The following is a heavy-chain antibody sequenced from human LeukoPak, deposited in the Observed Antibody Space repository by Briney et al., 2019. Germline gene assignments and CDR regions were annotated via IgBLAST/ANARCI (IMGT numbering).Heavy chain of an antibody. CDR3: ARGLAVIAAAAYYFDY. D-gene: IGHD6-13*01. CDR2: ISSNGGST. V-gene: IGHV3-64*01. J-gene: IGHJ4*02. CDR1: GFTFSNAW. Sequence: GGSLRLSCAASGFTFSNAWMSWARQAPGKGLEYVSAISSNGGSTYYANSVKGRFIISRDNSKNTLYLQMGSLRAEDMAVYYCARGLAVIAAAAYYFDYWGQGTLVTVSS.